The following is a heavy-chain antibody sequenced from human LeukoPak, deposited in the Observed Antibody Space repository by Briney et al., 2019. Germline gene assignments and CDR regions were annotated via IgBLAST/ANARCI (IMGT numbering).Heavy chain of an antibody. CDR1: GYTFTSYG. Sequence: SVKVSCKASGYTFTSYGISWVRQAPGQGLEWMGGIIPIFGTANYAQKFQGRVTITADESTSTAYMELSSLRSEDTAVYYCAREAGGDPLEWPTVELDYWGQGTLVTVSS. D-gene: IGHD3-3*01. CDR3: AREAGGDPLEWPTVELDY. CDR2: IIPIFGTA. V-gene: IGHV1-69*13. J-gene: IGHJ4*02.